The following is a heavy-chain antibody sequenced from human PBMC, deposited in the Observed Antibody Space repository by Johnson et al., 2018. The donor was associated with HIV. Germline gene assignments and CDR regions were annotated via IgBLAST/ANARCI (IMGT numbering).Heavy chain of an antibody. Sequence: VQLVESGGGLVQPGGSLRLSCAASGFTFNSYDMHWVRQPTGKGLEWVSGLGTAGDTNYSGSVKGRFTISRDTSKNTLFLEMNSLKAEDTAVYYCARESLEFWSRGAFDIWGQGTMVTVSS. J-gene: IGHJ3*02. CDR2: LGTAGDT. CDR1: GFTFNSYD. V-gene: IGHV3-13*01. CDR3: ARESLEFWSRGAFDI. D-gene: IGHD3-10*01.